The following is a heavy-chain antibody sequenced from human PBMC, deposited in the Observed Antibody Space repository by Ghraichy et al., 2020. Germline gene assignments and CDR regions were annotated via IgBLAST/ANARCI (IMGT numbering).Heavy chain of an antibody. V-gene: IGHV1-18*01. CDR1: GYTFTSYG. J-gene: IGHJ5*02. CDR2: ISAYNGNT. D-gene: IGHD6-13*01. Sequence: ASVKVSCKASGYTFTSYGISWVRQAPGQGLEWMGWISAYNGNTNYAQKLQGRVTMTTDTSTSTAYMELRSLRSDDTAVYYCARRLGAAGYNWFDPWGQGTLVTVSS. CDR3: ARRLGAAGYNWFDP.